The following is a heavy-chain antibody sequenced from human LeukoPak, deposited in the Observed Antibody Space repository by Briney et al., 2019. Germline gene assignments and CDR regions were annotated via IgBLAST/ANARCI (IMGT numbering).Heavy chain of an antibody. Sequence: PGGSLRLSCATSAFTFSSYGMYWVRQAPGKGLEWVAFIRYDGSNKYYGDSVKGRFTISRDNSKNTLYLQMNSLRAEDTAVYYCATDRVYGFDVWGQGTMVTVSS. J-gene: IGHJ3*01. CDR2: IRYDGSNK. D-gene: IGHD3-10*01. CDR3: ATDRVYGFDV. V-gene: IGHV3-30*02. CDR1: AFTFSSYG.